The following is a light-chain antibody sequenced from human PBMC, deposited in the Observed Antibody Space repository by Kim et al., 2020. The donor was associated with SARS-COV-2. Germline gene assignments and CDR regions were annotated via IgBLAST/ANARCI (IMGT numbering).Light chain of an antibody. J-gene: IGKJ5*01. CDR3: HQYVNWPIT. V-gene: IGKV3D-15*01. CDR2: GIS. Sequence: EIVMTQSPATLSVSPGERATLSCRASQPVPQNYVAWYQQKPGQAPSLLIYGISTRATGIPDRFSGSGSGTDFTLTVASLHSEDFAVYYCHQYVNWPITFGQGTRLEIK. CDR1: QPVPQN.